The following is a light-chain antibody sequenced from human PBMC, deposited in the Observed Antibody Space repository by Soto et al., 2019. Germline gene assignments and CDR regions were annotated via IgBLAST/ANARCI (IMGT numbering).Light chain of an antibody. J-gene: IGKJ4*01. CDR1: QSISSY. CDR3: QQRYSTPLT. Sequence: DIPMTKSPSSMSSSVGDRVTITCRASQSISSYLNWYQQKPGKAPKLLIYAASSLQSGVPSRFSGSGSGTDFPLTISSLQPEDFATYYCQQRYSTPLTFGGGTKGEIK. CDR2: AAS. V-gene: IGKV1-39*01.